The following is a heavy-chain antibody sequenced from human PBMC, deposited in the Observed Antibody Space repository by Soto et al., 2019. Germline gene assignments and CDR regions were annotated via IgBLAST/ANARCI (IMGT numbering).Heavy chain of an antibody. CDR1: GFTFTTYA. V-gene: IGHV3-33*01. CDR2: FWHDGTKI. CDR3: ARGVAPFDY. Sequence: GGSLRLSCAASGFTFTTYAMHWVRQAPGKGLEWVALFWHDGTKIYYTDSVRGRFTVSRDNSRNTLYLVMTSLRAEDTAVYYCARGVAPFDYWGRGTQVTVSS. D-gene: IGHD5-12*01. J-gene: IGHJ4*02.